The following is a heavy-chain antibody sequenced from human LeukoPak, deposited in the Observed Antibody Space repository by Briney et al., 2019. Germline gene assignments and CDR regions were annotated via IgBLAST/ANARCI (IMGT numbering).Heavy chain of an antibody. CDR2: IYYSRST. V-gene: IGHV4-31*03. CDR1: GGSISSGGYY. D-gene: IGHD2-15*01. CDR3: ARVDIRSGGNYGMDV. Sequence: SQTLSLTCTVSGGSISSGGYYWSWIRQHPGKGLEWIGYIYYSRSTYYNPSLKSRVTISVDTSKNQFSLKLSSVTAADTAVFYCARVDIRSGGNYGMDVWGQGTTVIVSS. J-gene: IGHJ6*02.